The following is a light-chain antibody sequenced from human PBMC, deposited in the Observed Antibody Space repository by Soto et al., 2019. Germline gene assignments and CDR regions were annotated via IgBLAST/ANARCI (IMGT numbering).Light chain of an antibody. CDR1: QSISRS. CDR2: TAS. V-gene: IGKV1-39*01. Sequence: DIQMTQSPFSLSASVGDRVTITCRASQSISRSLNWDQQQPGKAPKLLISTASNLQIGVPSRFSGSGSGTDFTLTISSLQPEDFATYFCHQSYSTPRTFGQGTKVEIK. J-gene: IGKJ2*01. CDR3: HQSYSTPRT.